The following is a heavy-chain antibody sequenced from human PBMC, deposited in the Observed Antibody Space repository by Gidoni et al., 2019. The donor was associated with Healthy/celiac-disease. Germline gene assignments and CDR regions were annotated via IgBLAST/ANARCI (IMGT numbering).Heavy chain of an antibody. J-gene: IGHJ3*02. CDR2: IYYSGST. V-gene: IGHV4-30-4*01. D-gene: IGHD3-16*02. Sequence: QVQLQESGPGLVKPSQTLSLTCTVSGGSISSGDYYWSWIRQPPGKGLEWIGYIYYSGSTYYNPALKSRVTISVDTSKNQFSLKLSSVTAADTAVYYCARDSRSRGDAFDIWGQGTMVTVSS. CDR3: ARDSRSRGDAFDI. CDR1: GGSISSGDYY.